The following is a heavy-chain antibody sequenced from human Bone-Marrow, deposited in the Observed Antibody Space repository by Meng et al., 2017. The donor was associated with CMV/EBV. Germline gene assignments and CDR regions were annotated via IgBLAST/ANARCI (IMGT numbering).Heavy chain of an antibody. CDR3: ARGPNFDLSYYVDYYGMDV. D-gene: IGHD1-26*01. J-gene: IGHJ6*02. V-gene: IGHV1-8*01. CDR1: GYTFTSYD. CDR2: MNPNSGNT. Sequence: ASVKVSCKASGYTFTSYDINWVRQATGQGLEWMGWMNPNSGNTGYAQKFQGRVTMTRNTSISTAYMELSSLRSEDTAVYYCARGPNFDLSYYVDYYGMDVWGQGTTVTVSS.